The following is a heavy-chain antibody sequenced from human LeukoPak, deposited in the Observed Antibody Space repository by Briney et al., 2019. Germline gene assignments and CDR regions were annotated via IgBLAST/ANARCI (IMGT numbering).Heavy chain of an antibody. CDR1: GFTFNSYV. Sequence: GGSLSLSCAASGFTFNSYVMSWVRQAPGKGLEWVSAINGGGGNTYYADSVKGRFTISRDNSKNTVYLQMNNLRAEDTAVYYCVSFYETYWGRGTLVTVSS. V-gene: IGHV3-23*01. D-gene: IGHD2-2*01. CDR3: VSFYETY. J-gene: IGHJ4*02. CDR2: INGGGGNT.